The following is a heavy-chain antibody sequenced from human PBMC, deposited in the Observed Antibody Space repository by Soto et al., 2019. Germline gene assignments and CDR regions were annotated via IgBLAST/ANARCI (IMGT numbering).Heavy chain of an antibody. D-gene: IGHD4-17*01. Sequence: GGSLRLSCAASGFTFSNAWMNWVRQAPGKGLEWVGRIKSKTDGGTTDYAAPVKGRFTISRDDSKNTLYLQMNSLKTEDTAVYYCTTRGGTTVVTPDYYYYYGMDVWGQGTTVTVSS. CDR1: GFTFSNAW. CDR2: IKSKTDGGTT. J-gene: IGHJ6*02. V-gene: IGHV3-15*07. CDR3: TTRGGTTVVTPDYYYYYGMDV.